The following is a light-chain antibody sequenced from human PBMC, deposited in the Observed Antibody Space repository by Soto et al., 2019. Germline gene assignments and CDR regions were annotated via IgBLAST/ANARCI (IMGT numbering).Light chain of an antibody. CDR3: GTWDSSLSVVV. Sequence: QSVLTQPPSVSAAPGQKVTISFSGRNSNIGNKDVSWYQLFPGTAPKLLISDNDRRPSGIPDRFSASKSGTLATLAITGLQTWDEADYYCGTWDSSLSVVVFGRGTKLTVL. CDR1: NSNIGNKD. V-gene: IGLV1-51*01. J-gene: IGLJ2*01. CDR2: DND.